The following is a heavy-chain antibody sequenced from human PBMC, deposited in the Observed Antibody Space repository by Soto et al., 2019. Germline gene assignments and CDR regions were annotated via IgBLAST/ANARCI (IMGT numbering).Heavy chain of an antibody. D-gene: IGHD3-10*01. CDR2: IYWDDDK. Sequence: SGPTLVKPTQTLTLTCTFSGFSLSTSGVGVGWIRQPPGKALEWLALIYWDDDKRYSPSLKSRLTITKDTSKNQVVLTMTNMDPVDTATYYCAHSFMVRGVFSTLFDYWGQGTLVTVSS. V-gene: IGHV2-5*02. CDR1: GFSLSTSGVG. CDR3: AHSFMVRGVFSTLFDY. J-gene: IGHJ4*02.